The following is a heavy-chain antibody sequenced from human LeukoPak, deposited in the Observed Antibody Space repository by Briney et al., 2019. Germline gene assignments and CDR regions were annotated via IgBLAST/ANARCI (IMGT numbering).Heavy chain of an antibody. CDR2: ISYTGTYI. V-gene: IGHV3-21*04. Sequence: GGSLRLSCAASAFSLNACNMNWVRQAPGKGLEWVSSISYTGTYIYYADSVKGRFTISRDNAQNSLYLQMNSLRAEDTAIYYCVRDRGTYRPIDYWGQGTLVTVSS. CDR3: VRDRGTYRPIDY. CDR1: AFSLNACN. J-gene: IGHJ4*02. D-gene: IGHD1-26*01.